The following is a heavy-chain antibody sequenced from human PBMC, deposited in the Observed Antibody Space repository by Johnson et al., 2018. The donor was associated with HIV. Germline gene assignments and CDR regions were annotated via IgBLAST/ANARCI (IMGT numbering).Heavy chain of an antibody. Sequence: VQLVESGGGLVQSGRSLRLSCAASGFTFDDYAMHWVRQAPGKGLEWVSRINSDGSSTSYADSVKGRFTISRDNAKNTLYLQMNSLRAEDTAVYYCARDPAIRWSEWDSSGYYSPDAFDIWGQGTMVTVSS. J-gene: IGHJ3*02. CDR3: ARDPAIRWSEWDSSGYYSPDAFDI. V-gene: IGHV3-9*01. CDR2: INSDGSST. D-gene: IGHD3-22*01. CDR1: GFTFDDYA.